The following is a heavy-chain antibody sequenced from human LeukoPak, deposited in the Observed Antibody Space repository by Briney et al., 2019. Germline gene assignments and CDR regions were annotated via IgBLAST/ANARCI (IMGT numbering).Heavy chain of an antibody. V-gene: IGHV4-59*11. J-gene: IGHJ5*02. CDR1: GGSISSHY. D-gene: IGHD1-7*01. Sequence: SETLSLTCTVSGGSISSHYWSWIRQSPGKGLGWIGYSHKTGITNYNPSLKSRVTISVDTSKNQFSLKLTSVTAADTAVYYCARENYGWFDPWGQGNLVTVSS. CDR3: ARENYGWFDP. CDR2: SHKTGIT.